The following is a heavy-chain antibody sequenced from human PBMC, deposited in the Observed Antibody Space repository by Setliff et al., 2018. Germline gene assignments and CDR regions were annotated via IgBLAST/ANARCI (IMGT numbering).Heavy chain of an antibody. Sequence: SETLSLTCTLSGGSLTQRYWSWVRQPPGKGLEWIGYVYYNGNTNFSPSLKSRVTISADTSKNQVSLKLTSATAADTAVYYCARDRTAYNYGMDVWGQGTTVT. V-gene: IGHV4-59*11. J-gene: IGHJ6*02. D-gene: IGHD5-18*01. CDR1: GGSLTQRY. CDR2: VYYNGNT. CDR3: ARDRTAYNYGMDV.